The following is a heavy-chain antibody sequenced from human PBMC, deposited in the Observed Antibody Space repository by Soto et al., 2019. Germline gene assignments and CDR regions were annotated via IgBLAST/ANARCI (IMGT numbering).Heavy chain of an antibody. D-gene: IGHD1-26*01. CDR3: AKDVEGGSLFRGAFDY. CDR1: RFTFTSYA. J-gene: IGHJ4*02. V-gene: IGHV3-23*01. CDR2: ISASGGAT. Sequence: EVELLESGGGLVQPGGSLRLSCVASRFTFTSYAMSWVRQAPGKGLEWVAAISASGGATIHAASVKGRLTISRDNSKNTLYLQMNSLRAEDTAVYYCAKDVEGGSLFRGAFDYWGQGTQVTVSS.